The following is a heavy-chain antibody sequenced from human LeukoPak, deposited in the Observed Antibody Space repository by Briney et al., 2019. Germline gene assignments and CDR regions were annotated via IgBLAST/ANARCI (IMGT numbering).Heavy chain of an antibody. V-gene: IGHV5-51*01. J-gene: IGHJ4*02. D-gene: IGHD3-10*01. Sequence: GESLKISCKGSGYSFTTYWIGWVRQMPGKGLEWMGIIYADDSDTRYSPSFQGQVTISADKSITTAYLQWSSLKASDTAIYYCATCRGFGELFDNWGQGTLVTVSS. CDR1: GYSFTTYW. CDR2: IYADDSDT. CDR3: ATCRGFGELFDN.